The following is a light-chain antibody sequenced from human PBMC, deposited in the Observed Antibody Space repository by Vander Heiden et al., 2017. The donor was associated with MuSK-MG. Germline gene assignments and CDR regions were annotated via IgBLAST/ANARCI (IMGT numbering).Light chain of an antibody. J-gene: IGLJ3*02. Sequence: SHELTQPPSVSVSPGQTASITCSGDKLGDKYACWYQQKPGQSPVLVIYQDSKRPSGIPERFSGSNSGNTATLTISGTQAMVEADYYCQAWDSSTALVFGGGTKLTVL. V-gene: IGLV3-1*01. CDR1: KLGDKY. CDR2: QDS. CDR3: QAWDSSTALV.